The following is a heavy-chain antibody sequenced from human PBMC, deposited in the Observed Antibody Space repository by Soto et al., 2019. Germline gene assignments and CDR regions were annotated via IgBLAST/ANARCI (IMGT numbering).Heavy chain of an antibody. Sequence: QLQLQESGPGLVKPSETLSLTCNVSGGSISSSRSYWAWFRQPPGKEREWIANIFYAGNTYHNQSHKSLVIVSVDTSTNQSSLKLASVIAADPAVYYCARQAAAPGIALCFAPWGQGPRVTASS. J-gene: IGHJ5*02. D-gene: IGHD6-13*01. CDR3: ARQAAAPGIALCFAP. CDR2: IFYAGNT. V-gene: IGHV4-39*01. CDR1: GGSISSSRSY.